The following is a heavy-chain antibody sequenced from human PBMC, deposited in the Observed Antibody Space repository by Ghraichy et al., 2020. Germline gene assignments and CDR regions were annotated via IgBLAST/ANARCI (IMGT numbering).Heavy chain of an antibody. D-gene: IGHD3-22*01. CDR2: AASAGDP. CDR3: ARGHSGPAYYYDSSGFQSWYFDL. V-gene: IGHV3-13*05. Sequence: GGSLRLSCVASGFTFSRYDMHWVRQTTGKGLEWVAGAASAGDPKYPDSMKGRFTISRENAENSLYLQMNSLRAGDTALYFCARGHSGPAYYYDSSGFQSWYFDLWGRGTLVTVSS. J-gene: IGHJ2*01. CDR1: GFTFSRYD.